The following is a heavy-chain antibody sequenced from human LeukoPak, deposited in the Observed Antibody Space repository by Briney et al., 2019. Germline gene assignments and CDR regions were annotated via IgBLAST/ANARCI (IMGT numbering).Heavy chain of an antibody. CDR2: INTDSGNP. Sequence: RASVKVSCKASGYSFNSQGMNWVRQAPGQGLEWMGWINTDSGNPTYAQGFTGRFVFSLDSSVSTAYLQISNLMPEDTAKYYCARVWAAATAFDIWGQGTMVTVSS. V-gene: IGHV7-4-1*02. J-gene: IGHJ3*02. CDR1: GYSFNSQG. D-gene: IGHD2-15*01. CDR3: ARVWAAATAFDI.